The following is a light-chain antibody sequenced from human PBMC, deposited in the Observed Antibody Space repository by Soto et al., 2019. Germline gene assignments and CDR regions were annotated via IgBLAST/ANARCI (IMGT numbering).Light chain of an antibody. Sequence: THSPATLSLSPGERATLSCRASQSVSSYLAWYQQKPGQAPRLLIYGASTRATGIPARFSGSGSGTEFTLTISSLQSEDFAVYYCQQYNNWPVFGQGTKVDIK. J-gene: IGKJ1*01. CDR3: QQYNNWPV. CDR2: GAS. CDR1: QSVSSY. V-gene: IGKV3-15*01.